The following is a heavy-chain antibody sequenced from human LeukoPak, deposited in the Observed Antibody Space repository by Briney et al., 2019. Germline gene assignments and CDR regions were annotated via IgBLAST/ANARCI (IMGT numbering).Heavy chain of an antibody. CDR2: ICPGDSDT. J-gene: IGHJ5*02. D-gene: IGHD3-10*01. V-gene: IGHV5-51*01. CDR1: GYSFTSYW. Sequence: GESLKISCKGSGYSFTSYWIGWVRQMPGKGLEWMGIICPGDSDTRYSPSFQGQVTISADKSISTAYLQWSSLKASDTAMYYCARNSGSYYSPNWFDPWGQGTLVTVSS. CDR3: ARNSGSYYSPNWFDP.